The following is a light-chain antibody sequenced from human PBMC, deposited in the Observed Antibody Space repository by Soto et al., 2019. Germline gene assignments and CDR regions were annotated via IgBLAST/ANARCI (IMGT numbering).Light chain of an antibody. CDR2: GNT. V-gene: IGLV1-40*01. Sequence: QSVLTQPPSVSGAPGQRVTISCSGSSSNIGAGYDVHWYQQLPGTAPKLLIYGNTNRPSGVPDRFSGSKSGTSASLAITGLQAEDEADYYCQSYDSMSGPLFGGGTKLTVL. CDR1: SSNIGAGYD. CDR3: QSYDSMSGPL. J-gene: IGLJ2*01.